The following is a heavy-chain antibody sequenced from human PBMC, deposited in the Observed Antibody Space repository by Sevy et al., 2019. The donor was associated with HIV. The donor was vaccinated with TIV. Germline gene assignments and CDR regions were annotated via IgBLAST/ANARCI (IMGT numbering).Heavy chain of an antibody. Sequence: GGSLRLSCAASGFTFSSYAMSWVRRAPGKGLEWVSAVSGSGGSTYYADSVKGRFTISRDNSKNTLYLQMNSLRAEDTAAYYCARRGPYGMDVWGQGTTVTVSS. CDR3: ARRGPYGMDV. D-gene: IGHD3-16*01. CDR1: GFTFSSYA. CDR2: VSGSGGST. V-gene: IGHV3-23*01. J-gene: IGHJ6*02.